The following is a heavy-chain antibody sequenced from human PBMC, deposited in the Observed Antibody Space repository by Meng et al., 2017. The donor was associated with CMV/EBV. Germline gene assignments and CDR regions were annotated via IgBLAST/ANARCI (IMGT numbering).Heavy chain of an antibody. Sequence: QESGPGLVNPAEPLPLRGNAPGGSISSYYWSWIRQPAGKGLEWIGRIYTSGSTNYNPSLKSRVTMSVDTSKNQFSLKLSSVTAADTAVYYCARSMVVAGDWFDPWGQGTLVTVSS. J-gene: IGHJ5*02. V-gene: IGHV4-4*07. CDR3: ARSMVVAGDWFDP. D-gene: IGHD2-15*01. CDR2: IYTSGST. CDR1: GGSISSYY.